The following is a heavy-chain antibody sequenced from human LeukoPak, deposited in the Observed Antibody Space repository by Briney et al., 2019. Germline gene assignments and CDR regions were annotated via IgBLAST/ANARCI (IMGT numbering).Heavy chain of an antibody. CDR3: ARHEGDSSGYSSYYYYYGMDV. D-gene: IGHD3-22*01. J-gene: IGHJ6*02. Sequence: GESLKISCKGSGHSFTSYWIGWVRQMPGKGLEWMGIIYPGDSDTRYSPSFQGQVTISADKSISTAYLQWSSLKASDTAMYYCARHEGDSSGYSSYYYYYGMDVWGQGTTVTVSS. CDR1: GHSFTSYW. CDR2: IYPGDSDT. V-gene: IGHV5-51*01.